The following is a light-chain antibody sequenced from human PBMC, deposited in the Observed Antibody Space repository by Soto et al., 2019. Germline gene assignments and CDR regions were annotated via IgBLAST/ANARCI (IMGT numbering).Light chain of an antibody. Sequence: AIQMTQSPSSLSASVGDRVTITCRASQGIRNDLHWYQQKPGKAPNLLIYAASTLHTGVPSRFSGGGSGTDFTLTISGLQPEDFETYYCPQDYTSPWTFGQGTKVE. V-gene: IGKV1-6*01. CDR2: AAS. CDR1: QGIRND. CDR3: PQDYTSPWT. J-gene: IGKJ1*01.